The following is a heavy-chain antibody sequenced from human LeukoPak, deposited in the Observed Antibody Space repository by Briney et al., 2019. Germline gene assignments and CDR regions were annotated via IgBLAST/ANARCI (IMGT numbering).Heavy chain of an antibody. CDR3: ARGTCSSTSCYALFDY. Sequence: PGGSLRLSCAASGFTLSGHYMDWVRQAPGKGLEWVGRIRNKANSYTKEYAASVKGRFTISRDDSKNSMHLQMNSLKTEDTAVYYCARGTCSSTSCYALFDYWGQGTLVTVSS. CDR2: IRNKANSYTK. CDR1: GFTLSGHY. V-gene: IGHV3-72*01. D-gene: IGHD2-2*01. J-gene: IGHJ4*02.